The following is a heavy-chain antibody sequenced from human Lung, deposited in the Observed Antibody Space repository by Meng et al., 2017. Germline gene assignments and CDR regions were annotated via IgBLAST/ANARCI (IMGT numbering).Heavy chain of an antibody. CDR2: INPKRGDT. CDR1: GYNFPDYY. Sequence: QGQLVQSGDEVKKPGASVKVCCKPHGYNFPDYYMHGVRRAPGQGLEWMGRINPKRGDTHYAQKFQARVTMTGDTSISTAYMELSGLRSDDTAMYYCARDEDISAAGKLFGDYWGQGTLVTVSS. V-gene: IGHV1-2*06. D-gene: IGHD6-25*01. CDR3: ARDEDISAAGKLFGDY. J-gene: IGHJ4*02.